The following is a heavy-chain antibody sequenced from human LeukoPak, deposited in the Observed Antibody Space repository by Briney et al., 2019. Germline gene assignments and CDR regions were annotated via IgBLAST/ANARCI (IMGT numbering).Heavy chain of an antibody. D-gene: IGHD1-1*01. J-gene: IGHJ4*02. CDR1: GGTFSSYA. Sequence: ASVKVSCKDSGGTFSSYAISWVRQAPGQGLEWMGGIIPIFGTANYAQKFQGRVTITTDESTSTAYMELSSLRSEDTAVYYCARGPELERYDYWGQGTLVTVSS. CDR2: IIPIFGTA. CDR3: ARGPELERYDY. V-gene: IGHV1-69*05.